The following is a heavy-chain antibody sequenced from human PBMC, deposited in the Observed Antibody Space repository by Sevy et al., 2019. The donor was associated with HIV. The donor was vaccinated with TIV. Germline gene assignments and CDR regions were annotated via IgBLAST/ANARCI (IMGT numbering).Heavy chain of an antibody. CDR1: GYTFTGYY. CDR2: INPNSGGT. CDR3: ARTREWVVRGVIISDWFDP. Sequence: ASVKVSCKASGYTFTGYYMHWVRQAPGQGLEWMGRINPNSGGTNYAQKFQGRVTMTRDTSISTAYMELRRLRSDDTAVYYCARTREWVVRGVIISDWFDPWGQGTLVTVSS. D-gene: IGHD3-10*01. V-gene: IGHV1-2*06. J-gene: IGHJ5*02.